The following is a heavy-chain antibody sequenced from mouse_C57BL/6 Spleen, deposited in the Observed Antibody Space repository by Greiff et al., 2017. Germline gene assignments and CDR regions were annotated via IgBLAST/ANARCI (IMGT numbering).Heavy chain of an antibody. CDR2: ISYSGST. D-gene: IGHD1-1*02. V-gene: IGHV3-1*01. Sequence: EVMLVESGPGMVKPSQSLSLTCTVTGYSITSGYDWHWIRHFPGNKLEWMGYISYSGSTNYNPSLKSRISITHDTSKNHFFLKLNSVTTEDTATYYCARSNPYGYYAMDYWGQGTSVTVSS. CDR1: GYSITSGYD. CDR3: ARSNPYGYYAMDY. J-gene: IGHJ4*01.